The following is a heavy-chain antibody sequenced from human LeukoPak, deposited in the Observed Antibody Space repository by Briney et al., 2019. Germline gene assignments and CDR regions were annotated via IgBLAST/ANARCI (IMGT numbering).Heavy chain of an antibody. D-gene: IGHD6-13*01. CDR3: AREVTAAAGSIGY. CDR2: IIPILGIA. J-gene: IGHJ4*02. CDR1: GGTFSSYA. Sequence: SVKASCKASGGTFSSYAISWVRQAPGQGLEWMGRIIPILGIANYAQKFQGRVTITADKSTSTAYMELSSLRSEDTAVYYCAREVTAAAGSIGYWGQGTLVTVSS. V-gene: IGHV1-69*04.